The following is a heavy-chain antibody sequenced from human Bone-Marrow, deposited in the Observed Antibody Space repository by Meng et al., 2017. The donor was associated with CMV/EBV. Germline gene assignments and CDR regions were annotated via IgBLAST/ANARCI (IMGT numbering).Heavy chain of an antibody. CDR2: IYWDDDK. D-gene: IGHD3-10*01. V-gene: IGHV2-5*02. Sequence: QITLKEAGSPLGKPTQSLTLPCTFTGFSLSTSGVGVDWIRQPPGKGLEWLALIYWDDDKRYSPSLKSRLSITKDTSKTQVVLTMTNMDPVDTATYYCAHTPITMVRGVDWGQGTLVTVSS. CDR1: GFSLSTSGVG. J-gene: IGHJ4*02. CDR3: AHTPITMVRGVD.